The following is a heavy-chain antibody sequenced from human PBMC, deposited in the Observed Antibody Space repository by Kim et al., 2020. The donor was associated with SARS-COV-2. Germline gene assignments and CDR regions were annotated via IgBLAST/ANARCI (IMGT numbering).Heavy chain of an antibody. CDR3: AARSPSSGWFPADS. J-gene: IGHJ4*02. CDR1: GFTFTSSA. D-gene: IGHD6-19*01. Sequence: SVKVSCKASGFTFTSSAVQWVRQARGQRLEWIGWIVVGSGNTIYAQKFQERLSITRDMSTSTAYMDLSSLRSEDTAVYYCAARSPSSGWFPADSWGQGT. V-gene: IGHV1-58*01. CDR2: IVVGSGNT.